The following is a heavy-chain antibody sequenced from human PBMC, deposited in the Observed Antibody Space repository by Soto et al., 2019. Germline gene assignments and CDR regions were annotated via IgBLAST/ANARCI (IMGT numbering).Heavy chain of an antibody. Sequence: GESLKISCKGSGYSFTSYWIGWVRQMPGKGLEWMGITDPGDSDTRYSPSFQGQVTISADKSTNTAYLQWSSLKASDTAMYYCARDYCSGNTCYEFDYWGQGTQVTVSS. V-gene: IGHV5-51*01. J-gene: IGHJ4*02. CDR1: GYSFTSYW. CDR3: ARDYCSGNTCYEFDY. D-gene: IGHD2-15*01. CDR2: TDPGDSDT.